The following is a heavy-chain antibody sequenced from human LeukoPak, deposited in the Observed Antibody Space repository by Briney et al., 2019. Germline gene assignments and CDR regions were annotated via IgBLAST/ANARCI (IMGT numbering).Heavy chain of an antibody. D-gene: IGHD5-12*01. V-gene: IGHV3-33*03. J-gene: IGHJ4*02. CDR3: ARASRYDYHFDY. CDR1: GFTFSSYG. CDR2: IWYDGSNK. Sequence: PGGSLRLSCAASGFTFSSYGMHWVRQAPGKGLEWVAVIWYDGSNKYYADSVKGRFTISRDNSKNSLYLEMNSLRTEDTALYYCARASRYDYHFDYWGQGTLVTVSS.